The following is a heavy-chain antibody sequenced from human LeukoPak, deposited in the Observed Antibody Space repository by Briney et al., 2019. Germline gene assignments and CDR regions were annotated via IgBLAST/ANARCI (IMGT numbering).Heavy chain of an antibody. CDR1: GFTFSSYA. CDR3: VKDGGSGWYYFDY. D-gene: IGHD6-19*01. Sequence: GGSLRLSCSVFGFTFSSYAMHWVRQAPGKGLEYVSAISTNGGSTYYADSVKGRFTISRDNSKNTLYLQMSSLRAEDTAVYYCVKDGGSGWYYFDYWGQGTLVTVSS. J-gene: IGHJ4*02. CDR2: ISTNGGST. V-gene: IGHV3-64D*09.